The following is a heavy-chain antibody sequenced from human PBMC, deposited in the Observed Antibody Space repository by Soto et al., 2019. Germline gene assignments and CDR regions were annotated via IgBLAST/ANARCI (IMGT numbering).Heavy chain of an antibody. Sequence: EVQLVQSGAEVKKPGESLKISCKGSGYSFALYWIGWVRQMPGKDLEWMGIIYPSDSDVRYSPSFQGQVTMSADKSSSTVYLQWNSLTASATAMYYCARIIADWSVDLWGRGTVVTVSS. CDR1: GYSFALYW. D-gene: IGHD3-16*02. CDR2: IYPSDSDV. J-gene: IGHJ2*01. V-gene: IGHV5-51*01. CDR3: ARIIADWSVDL.